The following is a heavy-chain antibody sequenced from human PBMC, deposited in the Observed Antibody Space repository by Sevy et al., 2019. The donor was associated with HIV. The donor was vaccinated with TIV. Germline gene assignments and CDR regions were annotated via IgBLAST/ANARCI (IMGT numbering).Heavy chain of an antibody. D-gene: IGHD3-22*01. CDR1: GFTFSSYS. CDR3: ARGLISSGYNYFDY. CDR2: ISSSSSYI. Sequence: GGSLRLSCAASGFTFSSYSMNWVRQAPGKGLEWVSSISSSSSYIYYADSVKGRFTISRDNAKNSLYLQMNSLRVEDTAVDYCARGLISSGYNYFDYWGQGTLVTVSS. J-gene: IGHJ4*02. V-gene: IGHV3-21*01.